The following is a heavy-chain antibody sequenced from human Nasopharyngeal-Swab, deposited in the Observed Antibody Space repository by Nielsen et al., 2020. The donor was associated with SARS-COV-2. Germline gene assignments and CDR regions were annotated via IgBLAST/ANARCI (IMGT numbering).Heavy chain of an antibody. CDR1: GGSFSGYY. D-gene: IGHD6-6*01. CDR2: INHSGST. J-gene: IGHJ6*02. V-gene: IGHV4-34*01. CDR3: ARGSYSASSDGEKYYYHGMDV. Sequence: SETLSLTFGVYGGSFSGYYWNWIRQPPGKGLEWIGEINHSGSTYYSPFLKSRVTISVDTSNNQFSLRLSSVTAADTAVYYCARGSYSASSDGEKYYYHGMDVWGQGTTVTVSS.